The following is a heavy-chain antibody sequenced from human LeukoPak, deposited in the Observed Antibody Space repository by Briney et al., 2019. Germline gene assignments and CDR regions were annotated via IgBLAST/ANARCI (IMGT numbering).Heavy chain of an antibody. V-gene: IGHV3-7*01. CDR3: ARDPGFGYYDSSGYFDY. D-gene: IGHD3-22*01. CDR1: GFTFSRYW. J-gene: IGHJ4*02. Sequence: GGSLRLSCAASGFTFSRYWMTWVRQAPGKGLEWVANIKEDGSEKYHVDSVKGRFIISRDNAKNSLYLQMNSLRAEDTAVYYCARDPGFGYYDSSGYFDYWGQGTLVTVSS. CDR2: IKEDGSEK.